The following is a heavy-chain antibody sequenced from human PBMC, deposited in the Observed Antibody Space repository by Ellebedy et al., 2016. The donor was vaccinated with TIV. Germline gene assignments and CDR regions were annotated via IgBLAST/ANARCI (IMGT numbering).Heavy chain of an antibody. J-gene: IGHJ4*02. CDR3: ARGRGSGSYYPPDY. V-gene: IGHV1-8*02. CDR2: MNPNSGNT. CDR1: GYTFTGYY. D-gene: IGHD3-10*01. Sequence: ASVKVSCXASGYTFTGYYMHWVRQAPGQGLEWMGWMNPNSGNTGYAQKFQGRVTMTRNTSISTAYMELSSLRSEDTAVYYCARGRGSGSYYPPDYWGQGTLVTVSS.